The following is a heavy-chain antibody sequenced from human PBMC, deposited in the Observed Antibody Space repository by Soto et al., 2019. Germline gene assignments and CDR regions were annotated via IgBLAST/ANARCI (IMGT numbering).Heavy chain of an antibody. CDR1: GFTFSSYS. CDR2: ISSSSSYI. CDR3: ERDKTDISTGYAIVISYYYYGMDV. J-gene: IGHJ6*02. V-gene: IGHV3-21*01. D-gene: IGHD3-9*01. Sequence: GGSLRLSCAASGFTFSSYSMNWVRQAPGKGLEWVSSISSSSSYIYYADSVKGRFTISRDNAKNSLYLQMNSLRAEDTAVYYCERDKTDISTGYAIVISYYYYGMDVWGQGKTVNVS.